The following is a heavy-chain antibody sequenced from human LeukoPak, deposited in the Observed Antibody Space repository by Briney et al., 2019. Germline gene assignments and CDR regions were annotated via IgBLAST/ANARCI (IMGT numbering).Heavy chain of an antibody. CDR1: GGAFSGYY. CDR2: INHSGST. Sequence: SETLSLTCAVYGGAFSGYYWSWIRQPPGKGLEWIGEINHSGSTNYNPSPKSRVTISVDTSKYQFSLKLSSVTAADTAVSYCARAGNLKYYYDSSGYYQNDYWGQGTLVTVSS. D-gene: IGHD3-22*01. CDR3: ARAGNLKYYYDSSGYYQNDY. V-gene: IGHV4-34*01. J-gene: IGHJ4*02.